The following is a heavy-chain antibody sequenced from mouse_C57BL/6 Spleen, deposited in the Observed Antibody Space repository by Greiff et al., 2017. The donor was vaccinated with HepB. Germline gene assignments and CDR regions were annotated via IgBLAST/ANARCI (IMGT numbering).Heavy chain of an antibody. D-gene: IGHD2-4*01. J-gene: IGHJ3*01. Sequence: QVQLKESGPGLVAPSQSLSITCTVSGFSLTSYGVDWVRQPPGKGLEWLGVIWGGGSTNYNSALMSRLSISKDNSKSQVFLKMNSLQTDDTAMYYCAKRGDDYDPFAYWGQGTLVTVSA. CDR1: GFSLTSYG. V-gene: IGHV2-9*01. CDR2: IWGGGST. CDR3: AKRGDDYDPFAY.